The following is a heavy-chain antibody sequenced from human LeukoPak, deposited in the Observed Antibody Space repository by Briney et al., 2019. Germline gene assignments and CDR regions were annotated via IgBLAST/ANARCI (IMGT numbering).Heavy chain of an antibody. J-gene: IGHJ3*02. CDR2: IYHSGST. CDR1: GGSITSGGYY. CDR3: ARDGVAVSATGDNAFDI. D-gene: IGHD6-13*01. V-gene: IGHV4-31*03. Sequence: PSETLSLTCTVSGGSITSGGYYWSWIRQHPGKGLEWVGSIYHSGSTYYNPSLKSRVTIPVDTSKNQFSLKLSSVTAADTAVYYCARDGVAVSATGDNAFDIWGQGTMVTVSS.